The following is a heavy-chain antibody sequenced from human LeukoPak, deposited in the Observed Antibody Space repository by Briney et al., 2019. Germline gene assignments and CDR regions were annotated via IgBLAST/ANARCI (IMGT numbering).Heavy chain of an antibody. V-gene: IGHV4-61*09. J-gene: IGHJ5*02. CDR3: ARAVGYYDSSGYHNWFDP. D-gene: IGHD3-22*01. CDR1: GGSISSGSYY. CDR2: IYTSGNT. Sequence: PSATLSLTCTVSGGSISSGSYYWSWIRQPAGKGLEWIGHIYTSGNTNYNPSLKSRVTISVDTSKNQFSLKLSSVTAADTAVYYCARAVGYYDSSGYHNWFDPWSQGTLVTVSS.